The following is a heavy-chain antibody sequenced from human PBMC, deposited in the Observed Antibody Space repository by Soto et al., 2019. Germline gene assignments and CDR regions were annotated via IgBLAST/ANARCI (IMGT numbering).Heavy chain of an antibody. CDR3: ARDSSSWYFDY. CDR2: IYYSGST. CDR1: GGSISSYY. J-gene: IGHJ4*02. D-gene: IGHD6-13*01. Sequence: SETLSLTCTVSGGSISSYYWSWIRQPPGKGLEWIGYIYYSGSTNYNPSLKSRVTISVDTSKNQFSLKLSSVTAADTAVYYCARDSSSWYFDYWGQGTLVTVPQ. V-gene: IGHV4-59*12.